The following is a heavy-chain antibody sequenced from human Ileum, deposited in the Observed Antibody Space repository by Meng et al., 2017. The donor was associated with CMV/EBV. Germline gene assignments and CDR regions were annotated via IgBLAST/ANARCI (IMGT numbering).Heavy chain of an antibody. V-gene: IGHV3-53*01. D-gene: IGHD3-22*01. Sequence: GESLKISCAASGFAVTSHYMNWVRQAPEKGLEWISLIYSGDSTYYADYVKGRFTITRDSSKNNLYLQMSSLTAEDTAVYYCARGSDSSGYYDAFDIWGQGTMVTVSS. CDR2: IYSGDST. CDR1: GFAVTSHY. CDR3: ARGSDSSGYYDAFDI. J-gene: IGHJ3*02.